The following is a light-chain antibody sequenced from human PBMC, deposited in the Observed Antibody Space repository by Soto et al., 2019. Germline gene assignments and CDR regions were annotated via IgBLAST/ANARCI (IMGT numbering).Light chain of an antibody. Sequence: EIVLTQSSGTLSLSPRERATLSCRASQSMFNNYLAWYQQKPGQAPRLLVYGASFRATGIPDRFSGSGSGTDFTLTIIRLEPEDFVVYYCQQYGGSPFTFGQGTRLEIK. CDR1: QSMFNNY. V-gene: IGKV3-20*01. J-gene: IGKJ2*01. CDR3: QQYGGSPFT. CDR2: GAS.